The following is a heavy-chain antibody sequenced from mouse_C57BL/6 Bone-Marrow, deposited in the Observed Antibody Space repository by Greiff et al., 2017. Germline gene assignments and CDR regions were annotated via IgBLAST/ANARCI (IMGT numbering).Heavy chain of an antibody. V-gene: IGHV1-64*01. CDR1: GYTFTSYW. Sequence: QVQLQQPGAELVKPGASVKLSCKASGYTFTSYWMHWVPQRPGQGLEWIGMIHPNSGSTNYNEKFKSKATLTVDQTSSTAYMQLSSLPSEDSAVYYCANYYGSSGFAYWGQGTLVTVSA. CDR2: IHPNSGST. D-gene: IGHD1-1*01. CDR3: ANYYGSSGFAY. J-gene: IGHJ3*01.